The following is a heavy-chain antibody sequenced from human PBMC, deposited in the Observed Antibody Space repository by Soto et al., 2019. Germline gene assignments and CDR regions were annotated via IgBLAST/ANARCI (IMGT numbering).Heavy chain of an antibody. CDR1: GFTFDDYG. J-gene: IGHJ4*02. CDR2: ISWNSGSI. D-gene: IGHD4-17*01. V-gene: IGHV3-9*01. Sequence: EVQLVESGGGLVQPGRSLRLSCAASGFTFDDYGMHWVRQAPGKGLEWVSGISWNSGSIGYADSVKGRFTISRDNAKNSLYLEMNSLRAEGTGLYYCAKGVGDYGDHKYYFDYWGQGNLVTGSS. CDR3: AKGVGDYGDHKYYFDY.